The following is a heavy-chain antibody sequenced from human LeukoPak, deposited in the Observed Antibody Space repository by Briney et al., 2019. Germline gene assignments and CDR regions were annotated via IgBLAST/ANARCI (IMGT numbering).Heavy chain of an antibody. Sequence: PGGSLRLSCAASGFTFSSYSMNWVRQAPGRGLEWVSSISTSSSYIYYADSVKGRFTISRDNAKNSLYLQMNSLRAEDTAVYYCARDYDGEHTANFDYWGQGTLVTVSS. CDR1: GFTFSSYS. CDR3: ARDYDGEHTANFDY. V-gene: IGHV3-21*01. J-gene: IGHJ4*02. CDR2: ISTSSSYI. D-gene: IGHD5-18*01.